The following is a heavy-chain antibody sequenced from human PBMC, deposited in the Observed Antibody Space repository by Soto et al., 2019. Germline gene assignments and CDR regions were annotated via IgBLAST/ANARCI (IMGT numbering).Heavy chain of an antibody. Sequence: QVQLVQSGAEVKKPGSSVKVSCKASRGTFSSYAISWVRQAPGQGLEWMGGIVPLSGASNYARKFQGRVTITADESTSTAYVELSSLRSENTAVYYCARRDGYDAFDIWGKGTVVTVSS. V-gene: IGHV1-69*01. CDR1: RGTFSSYA. CDR3: ARRDGYDAFDI. D-gene: IGHD5-12*01. J-gene: IGHJ3*02. CDR2: IVPLSGAS.